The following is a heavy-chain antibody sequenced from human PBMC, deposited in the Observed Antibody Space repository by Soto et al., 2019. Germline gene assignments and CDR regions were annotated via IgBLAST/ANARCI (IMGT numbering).Heavy chain of an antibody. Sequence: GGSPRLSCAASGFTFSIYGMHLVRHAPGKGLEWVAVISYDGSNKYYADSVKGRFTISRDNSKNTLYLQMNSLRAEDTAVYYCAKDASYDILTGYYDYFDYWGQGTLVTVSS. CDR1: GFTFSIYG. CDR3: AKDASYDILTGYYDYFDY. CDR2: ISYDGSNK. D-gene: IGHD3-9*01. V-gene: IGHV3-30*18. J-gene: IGHJ4*02.